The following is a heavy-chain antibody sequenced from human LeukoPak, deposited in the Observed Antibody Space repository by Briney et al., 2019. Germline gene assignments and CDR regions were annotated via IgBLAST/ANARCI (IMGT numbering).Heavy chain of an antibody. CDR1: GFTFSSYA. CDR3: AKGGPAAIIHYYYYMDV. CDR2: ISGSGGST. V-gene: IGHV3-23*01. D-gene: IGHD2-2*01. Sequence: GGSLRLSCAASGFTFSSYAMSWVRQAPGKGLEWVSAISGSGGSTYYADSVKGRFTISRDNSKNTLYLQMNSLRAEDTAVYYCAKGGPAAIIHYYYYMDVWGKGTTVTVSS. J-gene: IGHJ6*03.